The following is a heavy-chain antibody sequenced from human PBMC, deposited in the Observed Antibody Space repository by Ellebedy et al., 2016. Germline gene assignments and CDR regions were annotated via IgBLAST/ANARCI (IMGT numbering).Heavy chain of an antibody. Sequence: ASVKVSCKASGYTFAIHWVRQAPGQRLEWMGWISAYNGNTNYAQKLQGRVTMTTDTSTSTAYMELRSLRSDDTAVYYCARDIDYTADLWGQGTLVTVSS. CDR2: ISAYNGNT. CDR3: ARDIDYTADL. CDR1: GYTFAI. J-gene: IGHJ5*02. V-gene: IGHV1-18*01. D-gene: IGHD4-11*01.